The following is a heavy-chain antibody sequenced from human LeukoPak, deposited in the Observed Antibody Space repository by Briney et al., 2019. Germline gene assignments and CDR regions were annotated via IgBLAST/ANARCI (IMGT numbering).Heavy chain of an antibody. Sequence: GASVKVSCKASGYTFTGYYIHWVRQAPGQGLEWMGWINPNSGGTNYAQNFQGRVTMTRDTSISTAYMELSRLRSDDTAVYYCARVISGSLYYWGRGTLVTVSS. CDR3: ARVISGSLYY. CDR2: INPNSGGT. J-gene: IGHJ4*02. V-gene: IGHV1-2*02. D-gene: IGHD1-26*01. CDR1: GYTFTGYY.